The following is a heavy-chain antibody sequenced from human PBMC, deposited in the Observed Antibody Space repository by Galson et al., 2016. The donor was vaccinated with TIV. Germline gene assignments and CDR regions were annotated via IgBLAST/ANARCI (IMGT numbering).Heavy chain of an antibody. Sequence: CAISGDSVSSNSAAWNWLRQSPSRGLEWLGRTFYRSKWYNDYAPSARSRITINPDTSKNQFSLQLNSVTPEDTAAYYCARATPSVFGIIMTLDSWGQGTLVTVSS. J-gene: IGHJ4*02. D-gene: IGHD3-16*01. CDR3: ARATPSVFGIIMTLDS. V-gene: IGHV6-1*01. CDR1: GDSVSSNSAA. CDR2: TFYRSKWYN.